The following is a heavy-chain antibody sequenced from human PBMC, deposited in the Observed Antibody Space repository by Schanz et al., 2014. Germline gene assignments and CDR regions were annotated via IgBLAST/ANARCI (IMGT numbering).Heavy chain of an antibody. Sequence: QVQLQQWGAGLLKPSETLSLTCDVYGGSFSGYFWRWIRQPPGKGLEWIGEINHSGNNYYNPTLKSRVTISVDTSKNQFSLKLPSVTAADTAVYYCARHGGRPCYPMDVWGQGTTVTVSS. J-gene: IGHJ6*02. CDR3: ARHGGRPCYPMDV. CDR2: INHSGNN. V-gene: IGHV4-34*02. CDR1: GGSFSGYF. D-gene: IGHD2-15*01.